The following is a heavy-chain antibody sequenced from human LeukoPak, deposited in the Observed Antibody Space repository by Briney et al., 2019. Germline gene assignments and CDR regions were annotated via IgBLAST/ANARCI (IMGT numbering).Heavy chain of an antibody. Sequence: PSETLSLTCTVSGGSISSYYWRWLRQPPGKGLEWLGYIYYSGSTSDNPSLKGRVTRSVCTSKSQFSLKLSSVTAADTAVYYSARVAYGPHWFDPCGQGTLVTVSS. J-gene: IGHJ5*02. V-gene: IGHV4-59*13. CDR1: GGSISSYY. CDR2: IYYSGST. CDR3: ARVAYGPHWFDP. D-gene: IGHD2-21*01.